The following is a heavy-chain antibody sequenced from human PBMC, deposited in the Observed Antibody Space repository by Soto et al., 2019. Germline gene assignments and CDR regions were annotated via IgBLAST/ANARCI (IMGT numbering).Heavy chain of an antibody. CDR3: ARCIQQDYYYGMDV. V-gene: IGHV1-18*01. J-gene: IGHJ6*02. CDR1: GYTFYSHS. Sequence: QAQLVQSGAEVKKPGASVKVSCMASGYTFYSHSISWVRQAPGQGLEWMGRISADNSNTKYAQKFRGRVTMTTDTSTSTVYMEPRNLRSDDTAVYYCARCIQQDYYYGMDVWGQGTTVTVSS. D-gene: IGHD5-18*01. CDR2: ISADNSNT.